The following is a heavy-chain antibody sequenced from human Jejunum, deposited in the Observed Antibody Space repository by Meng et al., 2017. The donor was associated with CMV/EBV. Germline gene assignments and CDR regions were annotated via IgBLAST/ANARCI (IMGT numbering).Heavy chain of an antibody. J-gene: IGHJ4*02. D-gene: IGHD2-2*01. Sequence: GSSWVRQANGKGIEWMGWIRAYKGRKKYEQKIKGREKMTTDTTKRTEYMELRSLRSDETAVYYCAKGASVVPVDRHLFDYFDFWGQGTRVTVSS. V-gene: IGHV1-18*01. CDR1: G. CDR3: AKGASVVPVDRHLFDYFDF. CDR2: IRAYKGRK.